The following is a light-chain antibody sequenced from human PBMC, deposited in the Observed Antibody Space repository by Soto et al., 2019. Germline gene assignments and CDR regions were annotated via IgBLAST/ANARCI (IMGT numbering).Light chain of an antibody. Sequence: DIQMTQSPSSLSASVGDRVTITCRASHGINNYLAWYQQKPGEVPRLLIYDASTRATGTPARFSGSGTGTKFTLSISSLQPEDFAVYSCQQYNNWPITFGQGTRLEIK. V-gene: IGKV1-27*01. CDR3: QQYNNWPIT. J-gene: IGKJ5*01. CDR2: DAS. CDR1: HGINNY.